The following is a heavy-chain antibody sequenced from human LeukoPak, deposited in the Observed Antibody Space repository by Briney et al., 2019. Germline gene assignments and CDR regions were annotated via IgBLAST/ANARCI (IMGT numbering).Heavy chain of an antibody. D-gene: IGHD2-8*01. V-gene: IGHV1-69*06. Sequence: SVKVSCKASGGTFSSYAISWVRQAPGQGLEWMGGIIPIFGTANYAQKFQGGVTITADKSTSTAYMELSSLRSEDTAVYYCAGSEYCTNGVCYPYYYYYYMDVWGKGTTVTVSS. CDR3: AGSEYCTNGVCYPYYYYYYMDV. CDR1: GGTFSSYA. CDR2: IIPIFGTA. J-gene: IGHJ6*03.